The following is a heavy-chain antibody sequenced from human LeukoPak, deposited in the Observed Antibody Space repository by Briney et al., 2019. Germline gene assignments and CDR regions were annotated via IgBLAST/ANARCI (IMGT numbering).Heavy chain of an antibody. J-gene: IGHJ4*02. Sequence: SETLSLTCAVYGGSFSGYYWSWIRQPPGKGLEWIGEINHSGSTNYNPSLKSRVTISVDTSKNQFSLKLSSVTAADTAVYYCARASRATLYYFDYWGQGTLVTVSS. CDR2: INHSGST. CDR3: ARASRATLYYFDY. CDR1: GGSFSGYY. V-gene: IGHV4-34*01.